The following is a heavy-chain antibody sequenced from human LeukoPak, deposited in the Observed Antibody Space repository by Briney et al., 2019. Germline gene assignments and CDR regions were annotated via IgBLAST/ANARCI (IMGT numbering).Heavy chain of an antibody. CDR1: GFTFDGYG. J-gene: IGHJ4*02. V-gene: IGHV3-20*04. Sequence: GESLKISCAASGFTFDGYGMSWVRQAPGKGLEWVSGINWNGGSTGYADSVKGRFTISRDNAKNSLYLQMNSLRAEDTALYYCASVYDFWSGPINYWGQGTLVTVSS. CDR3: ASVYDFWSGPINY. CDR2: INWNGGST. D-gene: IGHD3-3*01.